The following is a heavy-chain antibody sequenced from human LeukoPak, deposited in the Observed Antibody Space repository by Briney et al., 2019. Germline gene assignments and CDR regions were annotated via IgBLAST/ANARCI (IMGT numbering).Heavy chain of an antibody. D-gene: IGHD3-22*01. CDR1: VFTFSGTA. CDR3: TRPSYDSSVSGVVY. CDR2: IRSKANSYAT. J-gene: IGHJ4*02. Sequence: PGGSLRLSCATSVFTFSGTAIRWVRQASWKGLEWVGRIRSKANSYATTDVASVRGRFSISRDDSKNTAYLQMNSLKTEGTAVYYCTRPSYDSSVSGVVYWGQGTLVTVSS. V-gene: IGHV3-73*01.